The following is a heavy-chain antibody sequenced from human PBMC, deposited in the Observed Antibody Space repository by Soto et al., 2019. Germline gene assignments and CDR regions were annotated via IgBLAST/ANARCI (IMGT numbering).Heavy chain of an antibody. V-gene: IGHV1-2*02. Sequence: GASVKVSCKASGYTFTDYYIHWVRLAPGQGLDWMGWINPKSGLTSHAQNFRGRVTMTRDTSISTVHMELNRLTSDDRAIYYCERRDRSGYFDYWGQGTQVTVSS. CDR2: INPKSGLT. J-gene: IGHJ4*02. CDR1: GYTFTDYY. CDR3: ERRDRSGYFDY.